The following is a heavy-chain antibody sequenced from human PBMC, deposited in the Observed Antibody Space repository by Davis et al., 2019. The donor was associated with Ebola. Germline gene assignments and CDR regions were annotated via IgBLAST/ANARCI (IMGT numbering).Heavy chain of an antibody. Sequence: PGGSLRLSCAASGFLFSSYAMSWVRQAQGKGREWVSSISVRSITYHADSVKGRFTISRDNSKNTLYLQMNSLRAEDTAVYYCAKVHPPTTVTTGWFDPWGQGTLVTVSS. D-gene: IGHD4-17*01. CDR3: AKVHPPTTVTTGWFDP. CDR2: ISVRSIT. V-gene: IGHV3-23*01. CDR1: GFLFSSYA. J-gene: IGHJ5*02.